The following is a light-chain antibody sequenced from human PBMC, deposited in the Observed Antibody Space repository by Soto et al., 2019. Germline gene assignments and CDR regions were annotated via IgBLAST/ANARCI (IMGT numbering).Light chain of an antibody. V-gene: IGLV2-14*01. CDR1: SSDVGGYNY. Sequence: QSALTQPASVSGSPGQSITISCTGTSSDVGGYNYVSWYQQLPGKAPKLMIYDVSNRPSGVSNRFSGSKSGNTASLTISGLQAEDGADYYCSSYTSSTTRVFGTGTKVTVL. J-gene: IGLJ1*01. CDR2: DVS. CDR3: SSYTSSTTRV.